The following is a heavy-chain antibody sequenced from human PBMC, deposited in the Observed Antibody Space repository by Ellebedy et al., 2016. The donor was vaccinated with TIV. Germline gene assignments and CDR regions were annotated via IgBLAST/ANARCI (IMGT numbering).Heavy chain of an antibody. CDR1: GASISTYY. J-gene: IGHJ4*02. Sequence: MPSETLSLTCSVSGASISTYYWSWIRQPPGNALEWIGYIDHSGSTRYNYSLDSRATISVETSKNQFSLKLNSVTAADTAVYYCARYVRGGIDYWGRGTLVTVSS. CDR2: IDHSGST. V-gene: IGHV4-59*08. D-gene: IGHD3-10*02. CDR3: ARYVRGGIDY.